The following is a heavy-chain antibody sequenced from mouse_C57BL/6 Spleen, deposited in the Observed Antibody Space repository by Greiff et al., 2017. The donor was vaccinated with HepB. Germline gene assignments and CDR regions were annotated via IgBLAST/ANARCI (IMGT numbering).Heavy chain of an antibody. V-gene: IGHV8-8*01. CDR3: ARMGRTTVVATGAMDY. CDR1: GFSLSTFGMG. CDR2: IWWDDDK. D-gene: IGHD1-1*01. J-gene: IGHJ4*01. Sequence: QVTLKVSGPGILQPSQTLSLTCSFSGFSLSTFGMGVGWIRQPSGKGLAWLAHIWWDDDKYYHPALKSRLTISKATSKHQVFRKIANVDTADTATYYGARMGRTTVVATGAMDYWGQGTSVTVSS.